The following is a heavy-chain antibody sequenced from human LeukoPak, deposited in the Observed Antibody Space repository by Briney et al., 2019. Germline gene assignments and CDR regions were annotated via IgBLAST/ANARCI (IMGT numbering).Heavy chain of an antibody. CDR2: ITASGGST. D-gene: IGHD1-20*01. J-gene: IGHJ4*02. V-gene: IGHV3-23*01. CDR3: WYNWNDGDY. CDR1: GFTFSTYG. Sequence: GGSLRLSCAASGFTFSTYGMTWVRQAPGKGLEWVSTITASGGSTYYADSVKGRFTISRDNSKNTLYLQMSSLRADDTAVYYCWYNWNDGDYWGQGTLVTVSS.